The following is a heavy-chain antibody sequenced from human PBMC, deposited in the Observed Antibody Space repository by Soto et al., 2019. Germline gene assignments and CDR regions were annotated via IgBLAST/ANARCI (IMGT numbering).Heavy chain of an antibody. V-gene: IGHV1-2*04. Sequence: ASVKVSCKASGYTFTGYYMHWERQAPGQGLEWMGWINPNSGGTNYAQKFQGWVTMTRDTSISTAYMELSRLRSDDTAVYYCARENGEGPFDYWGQGTLVTVSS. J-gene: IGHJ4*02. CDR2: INPNSGGT. CDR3: ARENGEGPFDY. D-gene: IGHD1-1*01. CDR1: GYTFTGYY.